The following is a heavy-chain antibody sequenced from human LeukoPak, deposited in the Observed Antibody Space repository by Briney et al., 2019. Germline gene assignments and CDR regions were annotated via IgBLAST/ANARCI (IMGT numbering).Heavy chain of an antibody. CDR2: IYPVDFDT. Sequence: GESLKISCKGSGFSFTNYWIGWVRQMPVKGLEWMGTIYPVDFDTRYSPSFQGQVTISADKSISTAYLQWSSLKASDTAMYYCARGYCSGDPCYLDYWGQGTLVTVSS. D-gene: IGHD2-15*01. J-gene: IGHJ4*02. V-gene: IGHV5-51*01. CDR3: ARGYCSGDPCYLDY. CDR1: GFSFTNYW.